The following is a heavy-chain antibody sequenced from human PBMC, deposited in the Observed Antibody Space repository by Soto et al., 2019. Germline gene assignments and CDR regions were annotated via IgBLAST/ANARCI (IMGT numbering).Heavy chain of an antibody. CDR2: IYYSGST. CDR1: GGSISSGGYY. D-gene: IGHD2-21*02. J-gene: IGHJ5*02. V-gene: IGHV4-31*01. Sequence: QVQLQESGPGLVKPSQTLSLTCTVSGGSISSGGYYWSWIRQHPGKGLEWIGYIYYSGSTYYNPSLKSPVTLSVDTSKNQFSLKLRAVTAADTAVYYCARMMTANWFDPWGQGTLVTVSS. CDR3: ARMMTANWFDP.